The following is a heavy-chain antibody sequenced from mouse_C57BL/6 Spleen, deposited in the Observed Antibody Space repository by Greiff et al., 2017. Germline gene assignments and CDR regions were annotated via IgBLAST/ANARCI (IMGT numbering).Heavy chain of an antibody. J-gene: IGHJ4*01. CDR2: ISDGGSYT. CDR3: ARDNYPYAMDY. CDR1: GFTFSSYA. V-gene: IGHV5-4*01. Sequence: EVHLVESGGGLVKPGGSLKLSCAASGFTFSSYAMSWFRQTPEKRLEWVATISDGGSYTYYPDNVKGRFPISRDNAKNNLYLQMSHLKSEDTAMYYCARDNYPYAMDYWGQGTSVTVSS. D-gene: IGHD2-1*01.